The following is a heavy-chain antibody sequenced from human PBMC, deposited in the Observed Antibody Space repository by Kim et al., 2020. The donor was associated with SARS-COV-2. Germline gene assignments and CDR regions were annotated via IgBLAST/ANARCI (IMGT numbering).Heavy chain of an antibody. CDR3: ARVGEHVLDDFYAMDV. V-gene: IGHV4-59*13. D-gene: IGHD3-3*01. CDR1: GGSIGDYY. J-gene: IGHJ6*02. CDR2: IDYTNTT. Sequence: SETLSLNCTVSGGSIGDYYWSWIRQSPGKGLEWIGHIDYTNTTNYNPSLKSRATVSLDTSKNRVSLRLTSVTAADTALYFCARVGEHVLDDFYAMDVWGQGTTVTVSS.